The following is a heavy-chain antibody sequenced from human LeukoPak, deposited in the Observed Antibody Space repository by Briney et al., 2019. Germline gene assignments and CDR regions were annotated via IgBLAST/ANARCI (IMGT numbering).Heavy chain of an antibody. V-gene: IGHV3-64*01. CDR1: GFTFSSYA. Sequence: GGSLRLSCAASGFTFSSYAMHWVRQAPGKGLEYVSAISSNGGSTYYANSVKGRLTISRDNSKNTLYLQMGSLRAEDMAVYYCARVSTLIRGYYYGMDVWGQGTTVTVSS. CDR3: ARVSTLIRGYYYGMDV. CDR2: ISSNGGST. D-gene: IGHD2/OR15-2a*01. J-gene: IGHJ6*02.